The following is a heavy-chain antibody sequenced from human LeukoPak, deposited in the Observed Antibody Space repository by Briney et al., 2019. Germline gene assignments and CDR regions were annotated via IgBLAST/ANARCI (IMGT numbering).Heavy chain of an antibody. Sequence: PGGSLSLSCAAYGFTFSIYGMHWVRQAPGKGREWVAATWYDGSNKYYADSVKGRFTISRDKSKNTLYLQMNSLRAEDTAVYFCARGGHCSTTSCSNYDGMDVWGQGTTLTVSS. V-gene: IGHV3-33*01. CDR3: ARGGHCSTTSCSNYDGMDV. CDR2: TWYDGSNK. J-gene: IGHJ6*02. D-gene: IGHD2-2*01. CDR1: GFTFSIYG.